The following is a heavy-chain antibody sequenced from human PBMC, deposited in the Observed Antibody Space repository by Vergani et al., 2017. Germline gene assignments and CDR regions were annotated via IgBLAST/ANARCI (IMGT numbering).Heavy chain of an antibody. Sequence: EVQLVQSGAEVKKPGESLTISCKGSGYSFTSYWIGWVRQMPGKGLEWMGIIYPGDSDTRDSPSFQGQVTISADKSISTAYLQWSSLKASDTAMYYCARRVTMIKNWFDPWGQGTLVTVSS. V-gene: IGHV5-51*01. J-gene: IGHJ5*02. CDR1: GYSFTSYW. D-gene: IGHD3-22*01. CDR3: ARRVTMIKNWFDP. CDR2: IYPGDSDT.